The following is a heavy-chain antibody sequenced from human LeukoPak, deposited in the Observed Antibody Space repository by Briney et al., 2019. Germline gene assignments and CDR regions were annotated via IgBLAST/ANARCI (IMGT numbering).Heavy chain of an antibody. CDR1: GYTFTGYY. D-gene: IGHD3-22*01. CDR3: ARAYYYDSSGYYLGH. Sequence: ASVKVSCKASGYTFTGYYMHWLRQAPGQGLEWMGWINPNSGGTNYAQKFQSRVTMTRDTSISTAYMELRRLRSDDTAVYYCARAYYYDSSGYYLGHWGQGTLVTVSS. V-gene: IGHV1-2*02. CDR2: INPNSGGT. J-gene: IGHJ4*02.